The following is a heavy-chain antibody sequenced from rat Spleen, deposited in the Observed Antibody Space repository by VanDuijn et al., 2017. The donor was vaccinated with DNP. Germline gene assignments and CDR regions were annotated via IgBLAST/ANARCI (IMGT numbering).Heavy chain of an antibody. CDR1: GFIFNNYN. V-gene: IGHV5-7*01. Sequence: EVELVESGGGLVQPGRSLKLSCEASGFIFNNYNMAWVRQAPKKGLEWVATITTSESRTFYPDSVKGRCTISRDNAKSSLYLQMNSLKSEDTAIYYCARLGRLRPYWYFDFWGPGTMVTVSS. D-gene: IGHD1-11*01. CDR2: ITTSESRT. J-gene: IGHJ1*01. CDR3: ARLGRLRPYWYFDF.